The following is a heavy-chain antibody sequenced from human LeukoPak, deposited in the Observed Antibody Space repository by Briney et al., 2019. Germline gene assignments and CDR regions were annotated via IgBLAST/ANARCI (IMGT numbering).Heavy chain of an antibody. Sequence: GGTLRLSCAASVFTFSSYGMSCVRQAPGEGQECVSAISGRGGSTSYAQNLGGRVTMPRDTSTSTVYMRLSSVRSEHAAVYFWARDGGAGSSYFDYWGQGTLVPVSS. V-gene: IGHV3-23*01. CDR1: VFTFSSYG. CDR2: ISGRGGST. D-gene: IGHD4-17*01. J-gene: IGHJ4*02. CDR3: ARDGGAGSSYFDY.